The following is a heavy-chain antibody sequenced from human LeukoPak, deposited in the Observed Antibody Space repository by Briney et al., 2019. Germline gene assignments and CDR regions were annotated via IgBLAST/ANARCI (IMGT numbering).Heavy chain of an antibody. Sequence: GGSLGLSCAASGFTVSSSYMSWVRQAPGKGLEWVSVMYSGGATYYANSVKGRFTISRDYSKNTLNLQMNNLGTEDTAVYFCARSVHDTSGYAYWGQGTLVTVSS. CDR2: MYSGGAT. CDR1: GFTVSSSY. V-gene: IGHV3-66*02. J-gene: IGHJ4*02. CDR3: ARSVHDTSGYAY. D-gene: IGHD3-22*01.